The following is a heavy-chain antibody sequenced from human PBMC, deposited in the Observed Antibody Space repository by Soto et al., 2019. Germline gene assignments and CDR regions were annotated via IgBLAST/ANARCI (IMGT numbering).Heavy chain of an antibody. CDR3: ARELCKRYFHWLPDDY. CDR1: GGSFSGYY. CDR2: INHSGST. V-gene: IGHV4-34*01. Sequence: SETLSLTCAVYGGSFSGYYWSWIRQPPGKGLEWIGEINHSGSTNYNPSLKSRVTISVDTSKNQFSLKLSSVTAADTAVYYCARELCKRYFHWLPDDYWGQGTLVPVSS. J-gene: IGHJ4*02. D-gene: IGHD3-9*01.